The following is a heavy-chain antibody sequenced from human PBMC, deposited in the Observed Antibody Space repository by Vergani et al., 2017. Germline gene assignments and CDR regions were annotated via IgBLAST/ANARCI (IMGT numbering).Heavy chain of an antibody. CDR3: ARAGTMVRGVIRYYYGMDV. V-gene: IGHV1-69*09. CDR2: IIPILGIA. J-gene: IGHJ6*02. Sequence: QVQLVQSGAEVKKPGASVKVSCKASGYTFTSYDINWVRQATGQGLEWMGRIIPILGIANYAQKFQGRVTITADKSTSTAYMELSSLRSEDTAVYYCARAGTMVRGVIRYYYGMDVWGQGTTVTVSS. CDR1: GYTFTSYD. D-gene: IGHD3-10*01.